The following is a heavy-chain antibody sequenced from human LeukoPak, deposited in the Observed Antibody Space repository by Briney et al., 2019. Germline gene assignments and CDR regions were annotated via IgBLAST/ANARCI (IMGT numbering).Heavy chain of an antibody. V-gene: IGHV1-18*01. J-gene: IGHJ4*02. CDR2: ISAYNGNT. CDR3: ASSGGGYDSSGYQFDY. CDR1: GYTFTSYG. Sequence: ASVKVSCTASGYTFTSYGISWVRQAPGQGLEWMGWISAYNGNTNYAQKLQGRVTMTTDTSTSTAYMELRSLRSGDTAVYYCASSGGGYDSSGYQFDYWGQGTLVTVSS. D-gene: IGHD3-22*01.